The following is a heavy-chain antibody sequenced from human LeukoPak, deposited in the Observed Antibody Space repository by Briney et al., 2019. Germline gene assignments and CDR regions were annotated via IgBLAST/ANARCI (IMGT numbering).Heavy chain of an antibody. CDR3: AEVGELMGYAIRYYFDY. CDR1: GFTFSGYY. V-gene: IGHV3-23*01. Sequence: GGSLRLSCAASGFTFSGYYMSWVRQAPGKGLEWVSDISGSGGSIYYADSVKGRFTISRDISKNTLYLQMNSLSAEDTAVYYCAEVGELMGYAIRYYFDYWGQGTVVTVSS. D-gene: IGHD2-8*01. CDR2: ISGSGGSI. J-gene: IGHJ4*02.